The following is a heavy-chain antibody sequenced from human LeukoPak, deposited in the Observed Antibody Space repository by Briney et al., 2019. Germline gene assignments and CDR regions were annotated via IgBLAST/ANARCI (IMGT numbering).Heavy chain of an antibody. CDR2: IKQDGSEK. CDR3: AKTRPLDSSSWSHGDY. Sequence: GGSLRLSCAASGFTFSNYWMSWVRQAPGKGLEWVANIKQDGSEKYYVDSVKGRFTIFRDNAKNSLYLQMNSLRAEDTAVYYCAKTRPLDSSSWSHGDYWGQGTLVTVSS. J-gene: IGHJ4*02. CDR1: GFTFSNYW. V-gene: IGHV3-7*03. D-gene: IGHD6-13*01.